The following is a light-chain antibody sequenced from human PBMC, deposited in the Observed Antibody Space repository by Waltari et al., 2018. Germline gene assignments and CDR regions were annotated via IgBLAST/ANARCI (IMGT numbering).Light chain of an antibody. Sequence: SYDLTQPPSVSVSPGQTASITCVGDKWGTRYVSWSPQRPGHYPVLVIYETRRRPSGIPERFSGSDSGNTATLTISGTQAMDEADYYCQAWDSNTVIFGGGTKLTVL. CDR3: QAWDSNTVI. V-gene: IGLV3-1*01. CDR2: ETR. CDR1: KWGTRY. J-gene: IGLJ2*01.